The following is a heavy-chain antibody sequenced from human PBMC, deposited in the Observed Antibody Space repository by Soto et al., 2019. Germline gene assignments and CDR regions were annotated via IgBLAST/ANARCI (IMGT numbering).Heavy chain of an antibody. CDR2: ISKDGSEI. CDR3: AREVVVSRGASYFGY. Sequence: GGSLRLSCVGSGFTFSSNWMTWVRQAPGKGLEWVANISKDGSEINYVDSVKGRFTISRDNTKNSLYLQMNSLRAEDTAIYYCAREVVVSRGASYFGYWGQGTLVTVSS. V-gene: IGHV3-7*04. CDR1: GFTFSSNW. J-gene: IGHJ4*02. D-gene: IGHD2-2*01.